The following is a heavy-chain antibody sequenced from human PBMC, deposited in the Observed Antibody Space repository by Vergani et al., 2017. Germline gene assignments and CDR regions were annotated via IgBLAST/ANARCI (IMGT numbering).Heavy chain of an antibody. J-gene: IGHJ2*01. V-gene: IGHV1-18*01. Sequence: QVQLVQSGAEVKKPGASVKVSCKASGYTFTSYGISWVRQAPGQGLEWMGCISPHTGRTNTAQQFQDRVIMTTDTSTSTAYLSLGTLTSDDTAVYFCARNFLGRDIEVVPTAPFWLFDLWGRGTRVTVSS. CDR1: GYTFTSYG. CDR2: ISPHTGRT. CDR3: ARNFLGRDIEVVPTAPFWLFDL. D-gene: IGHD2-2*01.